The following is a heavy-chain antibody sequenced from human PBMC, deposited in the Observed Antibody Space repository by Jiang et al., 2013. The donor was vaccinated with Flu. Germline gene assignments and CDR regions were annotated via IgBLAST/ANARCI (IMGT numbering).Heavy chain of an antibody. V-gene: IGHV3-33*01. CDR1: GFRFSDYA. D-gene: IGHD1-1*01. CDR2: IWYDGTTK. CDR3: AREFELGRPRRYDAFEF. J-gene: IGHJ3*01. Sequence: GVVQPGRSLRLSCAASGFRFSDYAMHWVRQAPGKGLEWVAVIWYDGTTKYYVDSVKGRFTISKDDSKNTLYLQMNSLRVEDTAMYYCAREFELGRPRRYDAFEFWGQGTMVIVSS.